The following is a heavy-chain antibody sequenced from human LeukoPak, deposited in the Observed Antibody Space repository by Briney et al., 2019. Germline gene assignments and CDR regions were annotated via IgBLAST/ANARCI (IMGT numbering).Heavy chain of an antibody. J-gene: IGHJ3*02. CDR3: ARDLSVTTRDDAFDI. Sequence: SETLSLTCTVSGGSISSYYWTWIRQPPGKGLEWIGYIYYSGSTNYNPSLKSRVTVSVDTSKNQFSLKLSSVTPADTAVYYCARDLSVTTRDDAFDIWGQGTMVTVSS. D-gene: IGHD5-18*01. V-gene: IGHV4-59*01. CDR1: GGSISSYY. CDR2: IYYSGST.